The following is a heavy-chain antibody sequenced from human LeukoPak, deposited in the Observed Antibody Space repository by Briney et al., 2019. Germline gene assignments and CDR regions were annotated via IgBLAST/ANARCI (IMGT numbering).Heavy chain of an antibody. CDR2: INSDGSST. D-gene: IGHD5-12*01. CDR3: TSAIVTTRNAWDC. Sequence: GGSLRLSRAASEFTFSSYWMHWVRQAPGKGLVWVSRINSDGSSTSYADSVKGRFTISRDNAKNTLYLQMNSLRAEDTAVYYCTSAIVTTRNAWDCWGQGALVTVSS. V-gene: IGHV3-74*01. CDR1: EFTFSSYW. J-gene: IGHJ4*02.